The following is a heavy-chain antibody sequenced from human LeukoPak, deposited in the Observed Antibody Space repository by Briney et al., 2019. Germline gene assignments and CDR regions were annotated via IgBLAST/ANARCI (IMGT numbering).Heavy chain of an antibody. CDR3: ARRLMYYYDTSGYDVAFDI. D-gene: IGHD3-22*01. J-gene: IGHJ3*02. CDR1: GYSFTSYW. V-gene: IGHV5-51*01. Sequence: GESLKISCKGSGYSFTSYWIGWVRQMPGKGLEWMGIIYPGDSDTTYSPSFQGQVTISADKSISTAYLQWRSLKASDTAMYYCARRLMYYYDTSGYDVAFDIWGQGTMATVSS. CDR2: IYPGDSDT.